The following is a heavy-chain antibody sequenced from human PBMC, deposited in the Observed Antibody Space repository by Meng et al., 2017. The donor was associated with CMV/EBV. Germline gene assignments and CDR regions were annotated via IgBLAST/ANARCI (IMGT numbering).Heavy chain of an antibody. Sequence: GTFSSYAISWVRQAPGQGLEWMGGIIPIFGTANYAKKFQGRVTITTDESTSTAYMELSSLRSEDMAVYYCARDPSIAARPGGWYFDLWGRGTLVTVSS. CDR2: IIPIFGTA. V-gene: IGHV1-69*05. CDR3: ARDPSIAARPGGWYFDL. CDR1: GTFSSYA. D-gene: IGHD6-6*01. J-gene: IGHJ2*01.